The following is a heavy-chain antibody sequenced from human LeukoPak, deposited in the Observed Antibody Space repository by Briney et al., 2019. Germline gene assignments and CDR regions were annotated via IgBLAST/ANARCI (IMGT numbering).Heavy chain of an antibody. CDR1: GGSISSGSYY. D-gene: IGHD2-21*02. CDR2: IYATGST. V-gene: IGHV4-61*02. CDR3: ARDFNCGGDCYSYFDY. Sequence: SQTLSLTCTVSGGSISSGSYYWSWIRQSAGKGLEWIGRIYATGSTSYNPSLMSRVTISRDTSKNQFSLKLSSVTAADTAVYYCARDFNCGGDCYSYFDYWGQGTLVTVSS. J-gene: IGHJ4*02.